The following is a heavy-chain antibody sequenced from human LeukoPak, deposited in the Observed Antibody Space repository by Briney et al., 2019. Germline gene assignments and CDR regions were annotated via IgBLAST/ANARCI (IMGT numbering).Heavy chain of an antibody. Sequence: PGGSLRLSCAASGFTVSSNYMSWVRQAPGKGLEWVSVIYSGGSTYYADSVKGRFTISRDNSKNTLYLHMNSLRAEDTAVYYCARWLWSAMSNDAFDIWSQGTMVTVSS. V-gene: IGHV3-53*01. CDR2: IYSGGST. D-gene: IGHD5-18*01. J-gene: IGHJ3*02. CDR3: ARWLWSAMSNDAFDI. CDR1: GFTVSSNY.